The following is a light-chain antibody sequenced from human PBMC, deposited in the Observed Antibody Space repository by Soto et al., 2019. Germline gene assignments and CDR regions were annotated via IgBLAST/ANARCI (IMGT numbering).Light chain of an antibody. Sequence: EIVLTQSPSTLSVSPGEKASLSCRSSQSFSSYLAWYQQKPGQAPRLLIYDASNRATGIPARFSGSGSGTDFTLTISSLEPEDFAVYYCQQQDTFGGGTKVDIK. J-gene: IGKJ4*01. CDR2: DAS. CDR1: QSFSSY. V-gene: IGKV3-11*01. CDR3: QQQDT.